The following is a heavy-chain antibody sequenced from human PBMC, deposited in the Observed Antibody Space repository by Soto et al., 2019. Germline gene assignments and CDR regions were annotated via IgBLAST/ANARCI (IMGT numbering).Heavy chain of an antibody. CDR1: GDSISSSVW. CDR3: ARKAWVRFDY. Sequence: PSETLSLTCAVSGDSISSSVWWTWVRQPPGKGLEWIGEVFHTGNTNYNPSLKSRVTMSVDKSTNEFSLKVTSVTAADTAIYYCARKAWVRFDYWGQGALVTVSP. J-gene: IGHJ4*02. CDR2: VFHTGNT. D-gene: IGHD7-27*01. V-gene: IGHV4-4*02.